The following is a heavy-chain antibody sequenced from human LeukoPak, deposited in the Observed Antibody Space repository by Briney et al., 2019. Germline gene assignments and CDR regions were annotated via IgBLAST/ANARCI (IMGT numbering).Heavy chain of an antibody. CDR2: IWEDGSDK. Sequence: GGSLRLSCAASGFTFSNYGMSWVRQAPGKGLEWVADIWEDGSDKYYADSVKGRFTISRDNAKTSLYLQMNSLRAEDTAVYYCASGRQLGYWGQGTLVTVSS. CDR1: GFTFSNYG. CDR3: ASGRQLGY. V-gene: IGHV3-7*01. D-gene: IGHD6-13*01. J-gene: IGHJ4*02.